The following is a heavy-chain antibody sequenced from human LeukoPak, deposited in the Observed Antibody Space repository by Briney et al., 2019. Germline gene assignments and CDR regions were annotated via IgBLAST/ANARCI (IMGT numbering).Heavy chain of an antibody. J-gene: IGHJ2*01. D-gene: IGHD3-3*01. Sequence: SETLSLTCTVSGGSISSSSYYWGWIRQPPGKGLEWIGSIYYSGSTYYNPSLKSRVTISVDTSKNQFSLKLSSVTAADTAVYYCARGWRNWYFDLWGRGTLVTVSS. V-gene: IGHV4-39*01. CDR1: GGSISSSSYY. CDR3: ARGWRNWYFDL. CDR2: IYYSGST.